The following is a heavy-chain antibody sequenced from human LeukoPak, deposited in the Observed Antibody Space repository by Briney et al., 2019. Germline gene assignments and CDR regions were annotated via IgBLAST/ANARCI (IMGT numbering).Heavy chain of an antibody. CDR3: ARARPYYDSSGYYYEGDY. Sequence: ASVKVSCKASGYTFTSYGISWVRQAPGQGLEWMGWICAYNGNTNYAQKLQGRVTMTTDTSTSTAYMELRSLRSDDTAVYYCARARPYYDSSGYYYEGDYRGQGTLVTVSS. D-gene: IGHD3-22*01. J-gene: IGHJ4*02. CDR1: GYTFTSYG. V-gene: IGHV1-18*01. CDR2: ICAYNGNT.